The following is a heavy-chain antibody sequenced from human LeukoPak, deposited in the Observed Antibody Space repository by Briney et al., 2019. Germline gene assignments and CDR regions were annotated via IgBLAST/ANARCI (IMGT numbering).Heavy chain of an antibody. J-gene: IGHJ4*02. V-gene: IGHV3-30*18. CDR1: GFTFSSYG. D-gene: IGHD1-14*01. CDR3: ANKADNRSDYFDY. Sequence: GGSLRLSCAASGFTFSSYGMHWVRQAPGKGLEWVAVISYDGSNKYYADSVKGRFTISRDNSKNTLYLQMNSLRAEDTAVYYCANKADNRSDYFDYWGQGTLVTVSS. CDR2: ISYDGSNK.